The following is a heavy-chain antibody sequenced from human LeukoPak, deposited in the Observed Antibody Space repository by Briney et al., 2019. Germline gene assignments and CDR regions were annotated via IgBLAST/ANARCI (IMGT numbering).Heavy chain of an antibody. CDR2: ISSTSDNI. V-gene: IGHV3-21*01. CDR1: GFTFSIYS. CDR3: TRRTAFDI. Sequence: GGSLRLPCAAAGFTFSIYSMNWVRQASGKGLEWVSSISSTSDNIYYADSVKARFTISSDNSKKSLYLQMNNLRAEDTAVYYCTRRTAFDIWGQGTLVTVSS. J-gene: IGHJ3*02.